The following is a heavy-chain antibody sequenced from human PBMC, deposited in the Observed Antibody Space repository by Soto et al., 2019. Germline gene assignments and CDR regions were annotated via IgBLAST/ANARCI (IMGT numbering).Heavy chain of an antibody. CDR1: GFTFSSYA. CDR3: AKDGTVTNWFDP. Sequence: SGGSLRLSCAASGFTFSSYAMSWVRQAPGKGLEWVSAISGSGGSTYYADSVKGRFTISRDNSKNTLYLQMNSLRAEDTAVYYCAKDGTVTNWFDPWGQGTLVTVSS. V-gene: IGHV3-23*01. D-gene: IGHD4-17*01. J-gene: IGHJ5*02. CDR2: ISGSGGST.